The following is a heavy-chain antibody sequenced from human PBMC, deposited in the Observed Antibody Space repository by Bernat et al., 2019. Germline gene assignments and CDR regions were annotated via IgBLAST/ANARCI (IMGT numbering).Heavy chain of an antibody. CDR1: GYTFTSYA. J-gene: IGHJ3*02. CDR2: INAGNGNT. Sequence: QVQLVQSGAEVKKPGASVKVSCKASGYTFTSYAMHWVRQAPGQRLEWMGWINAGNGNTKYSQKFQGRVTITRDTSASTAYMELSSLRSEDTAVYYCARAIFSGWSRGAFDIWGQGTMVTVSP. V-gene: IGHV1-3*01. D-gene: IGHD6-19*01. CDR3: ARAIFSGWSRGAFDI.